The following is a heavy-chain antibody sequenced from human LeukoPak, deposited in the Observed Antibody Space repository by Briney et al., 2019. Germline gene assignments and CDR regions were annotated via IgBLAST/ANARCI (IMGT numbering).Heavy chain of an antibody. D-gene: IGHD6-13*01. V-gene: IGHV1-2*02. CDR3: ARGAGAETSPLDF. CDR1: GYTFTGYY. CDR2: INPKSGAA. Sequence: ASVKVSCKASGYTFTGYYMHWVRQAPGQGLEWLGWINPKSGAADYAQQFRGRVTMTRDTSINTDYMEMKRVTSDDTAVYYCARGAGAETSPLDFWGQGTLVIVS. J-gene: IGHJ4*02.